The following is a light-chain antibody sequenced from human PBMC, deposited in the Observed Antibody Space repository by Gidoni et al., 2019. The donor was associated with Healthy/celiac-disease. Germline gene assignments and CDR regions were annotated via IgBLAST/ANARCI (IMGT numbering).Light chain of an antibody. V-gene: IGLV1-40*01. J-gene: IGLJ2*01. Sequence: QYVLTQPPSVSGAPGQRVTISCPGSSSNIGAGYDVHWYQQLPGPAPKLLIYGNSNRPSGVPDRFSGSKSGTSASLAITGLQAEDEADYYCQSYDSSLSGSPHVVFGGGTKLTVL. CDR3: QSYDSSLSGSPHVV. CDR2: GNS. CDR1: SSNIGAGYD.